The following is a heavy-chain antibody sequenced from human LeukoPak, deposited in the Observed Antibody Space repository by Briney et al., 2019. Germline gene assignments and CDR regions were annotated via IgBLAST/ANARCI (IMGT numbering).Heavy chain of an antibody. D-gene: IGHD3-10*01. CDR1: GGSISSNY. CDR3: ARGALVVRGVITYYDYGMDV. V-gene: IGHV4-59*01. J-gene: IGHJ6*02. CDR2: IYYSGST. Sequence: SETLSLTCTVSGGSISSNYWSWIRQPPGKGLEWIGYIYYSGSTNYNPSLKSRVTISVDTSKNQFSLRLSSVTAADTAVYYCARGALVVRGVITYYDYGMDVWGQGTTVTVSS.